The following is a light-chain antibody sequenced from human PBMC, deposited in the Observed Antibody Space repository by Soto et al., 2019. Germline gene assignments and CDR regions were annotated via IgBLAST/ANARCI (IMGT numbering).Light chain of an antibody. CDR3: SPYTSSSTYV. Sequence: QSVLTQPASVSGSPGQSITISCTGTSSDVGVYNYVSWYRQHPGKAPKLMIYEVSYRPSGVSNRFSGSKSGNTASLTISGLQAEDEADYYCSPYTSSSTYVFGTGTKVTVL. CDR2: EVS. J-gene: IGLJ1*01. CDR1: SSDVGVYNY. V-gene: IGLV2-14*01.